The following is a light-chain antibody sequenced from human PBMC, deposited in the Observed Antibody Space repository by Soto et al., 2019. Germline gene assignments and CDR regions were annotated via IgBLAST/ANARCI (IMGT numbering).Light chain of an antibody. CDR1: HDIRKD. CDR3: QQSYSTPYT. J-gene: IGKJ2*01. CDR2: GAT. V-gene: IGKV1-39*01. Sequence: DVQMTQSPSSLSASVGDRVTITCQARHDIRKDLNWYQQKPGKAPKLLIHGATSLEAGVPSRFSGSGSGTDFTLTISSLQPEDFATYYCQQSYSTPYTFGQGTKVDIK.